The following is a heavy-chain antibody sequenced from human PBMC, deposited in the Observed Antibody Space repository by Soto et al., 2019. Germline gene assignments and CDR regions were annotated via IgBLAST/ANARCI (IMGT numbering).Heavy chain of an antibody. CDR3: ARRRNHSFMDA. CDR1: DGYISGLY. V-gene: IGHV4-59*08. J-gene: IGHJ6*03. D-gene: IGHD1-1*01. CDR2: IYSSGTT. Sequence: QVQLQESGPGLVRPSETLSLTCSVSDGYISGLYWTWVRQSLGKGQEWIGWIYSSGTTNYNPPIKSRVAFSVDTSKNQVSLKMTSVTAADTAVYYCARRRNHSFMDAWGKGNTVDVSS.